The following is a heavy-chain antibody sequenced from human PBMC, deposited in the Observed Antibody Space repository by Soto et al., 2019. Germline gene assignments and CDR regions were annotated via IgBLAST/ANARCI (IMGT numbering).Heavy chain of an antibody. J-gene: IGHJ3*02. CDR3: ARHFLANDAFDI. Sequence: PGETLKISCKGSGYSFTSYWISWVRQMPGKGLEWMGRIDPSDSYTNYSPSFQGHVTISAGKSISTAYLQWSSLKASDTAVYYCARHFLANDAFDIWGQGTMVTVSS. CDR2: IDPSDSYT. CDR1: GYSFTSYW. V-gene: IGHV5-10-1*01.